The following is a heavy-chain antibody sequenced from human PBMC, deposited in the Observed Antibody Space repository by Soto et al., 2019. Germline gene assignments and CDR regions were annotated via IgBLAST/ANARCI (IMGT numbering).Heavy chain of an antibody. J-gene: IGHJ4*02. Sequence: PGGSLRLSCAASGVDFSSEVMCWVRQAPGKGLEWVSSISGSGRTIYHADSMRGRFAISRDNSKNSLYLQLNDLRVDDTAVYYCGKERRGSGWSVCNFWGQGALVTVSS. V-gene: IGHV3-23*01. CDR3: GKERRGSGWSVCNF. D-gene: IGHD6-19*01. CDR2: ISGSGRTI. CDR1: GVDFSSEV.